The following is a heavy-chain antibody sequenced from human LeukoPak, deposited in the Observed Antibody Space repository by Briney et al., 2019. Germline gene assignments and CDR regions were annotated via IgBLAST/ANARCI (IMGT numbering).Heavy chain of an antibody. D-gene: IGHD4-11*01. CDR3: TGVYSSLWYKWFDP. CDR1: GASMSSDDYY. CDR2: IFTSGFT. V-gene: IGHV4-61*02. Sequence: SETLSLTCTVSGASMSSDDYYWTWIRQPAGGRLERIGRIFTSGFTDYNPSLRSRVTISLDTSKNQFSLDLSSVTAADTAVYFCTGVYSSLWYKWFDPWGQGTLVTVSS. J-gene: IGHJ5*02.